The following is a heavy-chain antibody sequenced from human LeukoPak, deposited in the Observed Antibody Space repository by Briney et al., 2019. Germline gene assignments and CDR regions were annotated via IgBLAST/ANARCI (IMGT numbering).Heavy chain of an antibody. CDR1: GGSISNYY. CDR3: ERGGTYVSGRNQHTTLDY. J-gene: IGHJ4*02. CDR2: IYTRGSN. V-gene: IGHV4-4*07. Sequence: SGTLSLSCTVSGGSISNYYWSWIRQAAGKGLEWIGRIYTRGSNNYNPSLKSRVTISLDQAKNQFSLNLNYVAAADTAVYYCERGGTYVSGRNQHTTLDYWGQGTLVSVPS. D-gene: IGHD3-10*01.